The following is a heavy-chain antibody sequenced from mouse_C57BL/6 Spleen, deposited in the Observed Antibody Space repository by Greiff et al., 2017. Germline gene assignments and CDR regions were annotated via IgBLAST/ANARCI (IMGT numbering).Heavy chain of an antibody. CDR2: IYPGDGDT. V-gene: IGHV1-82*01. CDR1: GYAFSSSW. CDR3: AERGRAWFAY. D-gene: IGHD4-1*01. J-gene: IGHJ3*01. Sequence: QVQLQQSGPELVKPGASVKISCKASGYAFSSSWMNWVKQRPGKGLEWIGRIYPGDGDTNYNGKFKGKATLTADKSSSTAYMQLSSLTSEDSAVYFCAERGRAWFAYWGQGTLVTVSA.